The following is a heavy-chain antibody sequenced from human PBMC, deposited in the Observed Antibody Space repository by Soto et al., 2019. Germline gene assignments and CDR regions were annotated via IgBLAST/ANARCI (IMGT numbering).Heavy chain of an antibody. Sequence: GGSLRLSCAASGFTFSSYGMHWVRQAPGKGLEWVAVISYDGSNKYYADSGKGRFTISRDNSKNTLYLQMNSLRAEDTAVYYCAKEEHVYCSGGSCYPIDYWGQGTLVTVSS. CDR3: AKEEHVYCSGGSCYPIDY. CDR2: ISYDGSNK. D-gene: IGHD2-15*01. CDR1: GFTFSSYG. V-gene: IGHV3-30*18. J-gene: IGHJ4*02.